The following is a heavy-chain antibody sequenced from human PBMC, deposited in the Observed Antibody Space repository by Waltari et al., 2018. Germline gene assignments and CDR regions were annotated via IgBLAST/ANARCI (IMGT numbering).Heavy chain of an antibody. CDR1: RFPVRNAY. J-gene: IGHJ4*02. CDR3: VRQDRGVISAFDL. CDR2: MYSGGTT. D-gene: IGHD3-10*01. V-gene: IGHV3-66*02. Sequence: EPQLAEPGGSLVQPGGSMTLSCTASRFPVRNAYMSWVRQAPGKGLEWVSVMYSGGTTHYAGSVKGRFTISRDRTQNNLNLQMNSLTPDDTAVYYCVRQDRGVISAFDLWGQGTLVAVSP.